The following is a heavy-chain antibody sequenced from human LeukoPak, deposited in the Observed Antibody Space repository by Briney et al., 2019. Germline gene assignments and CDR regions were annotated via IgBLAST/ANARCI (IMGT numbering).Heavy chain of an antibody. V-gene: IGHV1-69*05. CDR1: GGTFSSYA. Sequence: SVKVSCKASGGTFSSYAIGWVRQAPGQGLAWMGRIIPIFGTANYAQKFQGRVTITTDESTSTAYMELSSLRSEDTAVYYCAREGTTVTTPDYWGQGTLVTVSS. CDR2: IIPIFGTA. J-gene: IGHJ4*02. CDR3: AREGTTVTTPDY. D-gene: IGHD4-17*01.